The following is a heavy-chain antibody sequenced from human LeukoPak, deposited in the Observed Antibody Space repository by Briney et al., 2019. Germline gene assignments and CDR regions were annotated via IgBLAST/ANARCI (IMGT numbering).Heavy chain of an antibody. CDR3: ARDLLEHQLVHRDYFDY. V-gene: IGHV3-21*01. D-gene: IGHD6-13*01. CDR1: GFTFSSYS. Sequence: KPGGSLRLSCAASGFTFSSYSMNWVRQAPGKGLEWVSSISSNSRYIYNADSVKGRFTISRDNAKNSLYLQMNSLRAEDTAVYYCARDLLEHQLVHRDYFDYWGQGTLVTVSS. J-gene: IGHJ4*02. CDR2: ISSNSRYI.